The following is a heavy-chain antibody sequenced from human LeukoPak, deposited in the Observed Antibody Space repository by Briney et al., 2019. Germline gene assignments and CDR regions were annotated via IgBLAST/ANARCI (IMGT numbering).Heavy chain of an antibody. D-gene: IGHD3-22*01. J-gene: IGHJ4*02. V-gene: IGHV3-33*06. Sequence: GGSLRLSCAASGFTFSSYGMHWVRQAPGKGLEWVAVIWYDGSNKYYADSVKGRFTISRDNSKNTLYLQMNSLRAEDTAVYYCAEDRHYDSSGALYYFDYWGQGTLVTVSS. CDR1: GFTFSSYG. CDR2: IWYDGSNK. CDR3: AEDRHYDSSGALYYFDY.